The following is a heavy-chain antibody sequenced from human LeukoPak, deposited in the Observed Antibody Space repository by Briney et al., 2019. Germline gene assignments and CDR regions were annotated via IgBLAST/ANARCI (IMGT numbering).Heavy chain of an antibody. CDR1: GFTFSSYA. CDR2: INGGGVNT. Sequence: GGSLRLSCAASGFTFSSYAMSWVRQAPGKGLEWVSTINGGGVNTHYADSVGGRFTISRDNAKNSLYLQMNSLRAEDTAVYYCAREIVGTHKSRFDPWGQGTLVTVSS. J-gene: IGHJ5*02. CDR3: AREIVGTHKSRFDP. V-gene: IGHV3-23*01. D-gene: IGHD1-26*01.